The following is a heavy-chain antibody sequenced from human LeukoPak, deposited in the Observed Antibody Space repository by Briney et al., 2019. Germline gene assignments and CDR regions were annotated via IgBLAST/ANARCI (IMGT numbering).Heavy chain of an antibody. D-gene: IGHD2-15*01. J-gene: IGHJ6*03. V-gene: IGHV4-34*01. CDR2: INHSGST. CDR1: GGSFSGYY. CDR3: ASVDSPTYYYYYMDV. Sequence: PSETLSLTCAVYGGSFSGYYWSWIRQPPGKGLEWIGEINHSGSTNYNPSLKSRVTISVDTSKNQFSLKLSSVTAADTAVYYCASVDSPTYYYYYMDVWGKGTTVTVSS.